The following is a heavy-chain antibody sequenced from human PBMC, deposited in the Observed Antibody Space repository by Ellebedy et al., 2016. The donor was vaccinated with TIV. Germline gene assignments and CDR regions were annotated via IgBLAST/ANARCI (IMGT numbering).Heavy chain of an antibody. CDR2: ISTGLST. CDR1: EFTVGSNY. Sequence: GGSLRLSCAASEFTVGSNYMSWVRQAPGRGLEWVSVISTGLSTHYADSVKGRFTVSRDDSKNTLHLQMHSLEAEDTAVYYCATESFNDVDLKIWGVFNMWGQGTIVTVSS. CDR3: ATESFNDVDLKIWGVFNM. D-gene: IGHD1-1*01. J-gene: IGHJ3*02. V-gene: IGHV3-66*01.